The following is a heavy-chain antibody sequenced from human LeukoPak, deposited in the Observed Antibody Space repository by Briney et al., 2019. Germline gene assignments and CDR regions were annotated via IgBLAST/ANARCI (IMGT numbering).Heavy chain of an antibody. V-gene: IGHV1-46*01. CDR2: INPSGGST. Sequence: GASVKVSCKASGYTFTSYYMHWVRQAPGQGLEWMGIINPSGGSTNYAQKFQGRVTMTRDTSTSTVYMELSSLRSEDTAVYYCASFPTVTTYAGYWGQGTLVTVSS. D-gene: IGHD4-17*01. CDR1: GYTFTSYY. J-gene: IGHJ4*02. CDR3: ASFPTVTTYAGY.